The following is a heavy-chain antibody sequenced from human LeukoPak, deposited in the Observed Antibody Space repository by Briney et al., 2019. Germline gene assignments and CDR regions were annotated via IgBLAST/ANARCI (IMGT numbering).Heavy chain of an antibody. CDR2: IRYDGSNK. J-gene: IGHJ6*03. Sequence: GGSLRLSCAASGFTFSSYGMHWVRQAPGKGLEWVAFIRYDGSNKYYADSVKGRFTISRDNSKNTLYLQMNSLRAEDTAVYYCAKAARGVISYYYYMDVWGKGTTVTISS. CDR3: AKAARGVISYYYYMDV. D-gene: IGHD3-3*01. V-gene: IGHV3-30*02. CDR1: GFTFSSYG.